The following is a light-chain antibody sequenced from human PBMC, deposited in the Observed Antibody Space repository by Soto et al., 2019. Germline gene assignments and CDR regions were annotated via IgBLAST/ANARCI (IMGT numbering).Light chain of an antibody. CDR3: SSYTTTTRL. CDR2: EVS. V-gene: IGLV2-14*01. CDR1: SSDIGSNNY. J-gene: IGLJ3*02. Sequence: QSALTQPASVSGSPGQSITISCTVTSSDIGSNNYVSWFQQRPGTAPTLIIYEVSNRPSGVSTHFSGSKSGNTASLTISGLLPEDEAEYYCSSYTTTTRLFGGGTKLTVL.